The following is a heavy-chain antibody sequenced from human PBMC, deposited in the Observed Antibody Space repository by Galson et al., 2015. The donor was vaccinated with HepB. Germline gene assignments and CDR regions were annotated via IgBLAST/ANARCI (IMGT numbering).Heavy chain of an antibody. CDR2: ISGSGGST. J-gene: IGHJ4*02. D-gene: IGHD4-23*01. CDR3: AKAPTVVTE. V-gene: IGHV3-23*01. CDR1: GFTFSSYA. Sequence: SLRLSCAASGFTFSSYAMTWVRQAPGKGLEWVSTISGSGGSTYYADSVKGRFTISRDDFKNTLYLQMNSLRAEDTAVYYCAKAPTVVTEWGQGTLVTVSS.